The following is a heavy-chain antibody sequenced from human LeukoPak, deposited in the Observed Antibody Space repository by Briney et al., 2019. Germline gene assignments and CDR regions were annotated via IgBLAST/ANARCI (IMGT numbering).Heavy chain of an antibody. CDR3: ARDPNGDYIGAFDF. V-gene: IGHV3-53*01. CDR2: IYSGGST. CDR1: GFTVSSNY. J-gene: IGHJ3*01. Sequence: GGSLRLSCAASGFTVSSNYMSWVRQAPGKGLEWVSVIYSGGSTYYADSVKGRFTISRDNSKNTLYLQMNSLRAKDTAVYYCARDPNGDYIGAFDFRGQGTMVTVSS. D-gene: IGHD4-17*01.